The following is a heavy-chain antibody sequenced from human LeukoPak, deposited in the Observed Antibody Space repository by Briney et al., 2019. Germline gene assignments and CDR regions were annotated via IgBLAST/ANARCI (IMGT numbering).Heavy chain of an antibody. D-gene: IGHD6-19*01. J-gene: IGHJ4*02. V-gene: IGHV1-3*01. CDR3: ARSRAIGSGWPGNY. CDR1: GYTFTSYA. CDR2: INAGNGNT. Sequence: ASVKVSCKASGYTFTSYAMHWVRQAPRQRLEWMGWINAGNGNTKYSQKFQGRVTITRDTSANTAYMELSSPRSEDTAVYYCARSRAIGSGWPGNYWGQGTLVTVSS.